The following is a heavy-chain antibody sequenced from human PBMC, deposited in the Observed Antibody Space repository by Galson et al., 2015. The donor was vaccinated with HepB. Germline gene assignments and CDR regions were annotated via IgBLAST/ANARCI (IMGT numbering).Heavy chain of an antibody. J-gene: IGHJ4*02. Sequence: SVKVSCKASGGTFSSYTISWVRQAPGQGLEWMGRIIPILGIANYAQKFQGRVTITADKSTSTAYMELSSLRSEDTAVYYCARTIAVTRKYIDYWGQGTLVTVSS. CDR1: GGTFSSYT. V-gene: IGHV1-69*02. CDR3: ARTIAVTRKYIDY. CDR2: IIPILGIA. D-gene: IGHD6-19*01.